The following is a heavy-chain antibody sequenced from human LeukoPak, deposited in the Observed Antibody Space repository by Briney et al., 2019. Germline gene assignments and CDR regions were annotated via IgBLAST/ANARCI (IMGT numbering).Heavy chain of an antibody. CDR1: GYTFTGYY. Sequence: ASVKVSCKASGYTFTGYYMHWVRQAPGQGLEWMGWINPNSGGTNYAQKLQGRVTMTRDTSISTAYMELSRLRSDDTAVYYCARGTGYDSSGYDNWFDPWGQGTLVTVSS. D-gene: IGHD3-22*01. V-gene: IGHV1-2*02. CDR3: ARGTGYDSSGYDNWFDP. J-gene: IGHJ5*02. CDR2: INPNSGGT.